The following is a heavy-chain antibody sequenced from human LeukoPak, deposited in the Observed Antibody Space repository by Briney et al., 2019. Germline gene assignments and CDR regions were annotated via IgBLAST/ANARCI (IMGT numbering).Heavy chain of an antibody. J-gene: IGHJ5*02. D-gene: IGHD1-1*01. CDR1: GVSLDNNGFG. Sequence: SGPTLVKPTQTLTLTCTFSGVSLDNNGFGVGWFRQPPGKALEWLAVIYWNDDKTYRPSLASRLTISKDTSKNQVVLTLTNMDPVDTATYYRALYMELGLNWFAPWGQGTLVTVSS. V-gene: IGHV2-5*01. CDR3: ALYMELGLNWFAP. CDR2: IYWNDDK.